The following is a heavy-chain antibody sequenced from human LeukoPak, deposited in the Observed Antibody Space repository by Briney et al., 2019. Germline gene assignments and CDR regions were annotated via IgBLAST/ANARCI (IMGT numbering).Heavy chain of an antibody. Sequence: ASVKVSCKASGGTFSSYAISWVRQAPGQGLEWMGGIIPIFGTANYAQKFQGRVTITTDESTSTAYMELSSLRSEDTAVYYCARPRGDSSGYYRIDAFDIWGQGTMVTVSS. J-gene: IGHJ3*02. CDR2: IIPIFGTA. CDR1: GGTFSSYA. D-gene: IGHD3-22*01. V-gene: IGHV1-69*05. CDR3: ARPRGDSSGYYRIDAFDI.